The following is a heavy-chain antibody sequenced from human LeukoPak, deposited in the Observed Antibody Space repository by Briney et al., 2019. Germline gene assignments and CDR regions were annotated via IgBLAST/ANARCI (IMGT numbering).Heavy chain of an antibody. CDR2: IYTSGST. CDR3: ARDCNPPFGELCMDV. V-gene: IGHV4-61*02. CDR1: GGSISSGSYY. J-gene: IGHJ6*04. D-gene: IGHD3-10*01. Sequence: PSETLSLTCTVSGGSISSGSYYWSWIRQPAGKGLEWIGRIYTSGSTNYNPSLKSRVTISVDTSKNQFSLKLSSVTAADTAVYCCARDCNPPFGELCMDVWGKGTTVTISS.